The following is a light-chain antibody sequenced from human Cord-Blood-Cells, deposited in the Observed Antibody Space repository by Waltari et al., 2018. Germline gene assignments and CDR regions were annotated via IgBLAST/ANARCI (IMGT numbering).Light chain of an antibody. V-gene: IGLV2-23*01. Sequence: QSALTQPASVSGSPGQSITISCTGTRSDVGSSNLVFCYQQHPGKAPKLMIYEGSKRPSGVSNRFSGSKSGNTASLTISVLQAEDEADYYCCSYAGSSTYVFGTGTKVTVL. J-gene: IGLJ1*01. CDR1: RSDVGSSNL. CDR3: CSYAGSSTYV. CDR2: EGS.